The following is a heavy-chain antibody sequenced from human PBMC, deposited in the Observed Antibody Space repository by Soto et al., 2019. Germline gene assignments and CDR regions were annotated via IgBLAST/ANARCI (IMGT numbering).Heavy chain of an antibody. Sequence: QITLKESGPTLVKPTQTLTLTCTFSGFSLSTSGVGVGWIRQPPGKALEWLALIYWDDDKRYSPSLKSRLTITKDTSKNQVVLTMTNMDPVDTATYYCAYRRGEVVPAALDAFDIWGQGTMVTVSS. D-gene: IGHD2-2*01. J-gene: IGHJ3*02. CDR1: GFSLSTSGVG. V-gene: IGHV2-5*02. CDR2: IYWDDDK. CDR3: AYRRGEVVPAALDAFDI.